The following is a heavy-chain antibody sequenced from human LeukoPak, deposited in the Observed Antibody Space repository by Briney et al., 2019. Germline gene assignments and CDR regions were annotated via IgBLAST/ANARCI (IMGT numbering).Heavy chain of an antibody. D-gene: IGHD3-9*01. CDR3: ARNPYDILTGFYKIPGGFDY. V-gene: IGHV3-7*01. CDR1: GFIFKSYW. J-gene: IGHJ6*04. Sequence: GGSLRLSCAASGFIFKSYWMSWVRQAPGKGLEWVASIKQDGSEENYVDSVRGRFTISRDNAKKSLYLQMNSLRAEDTAVYYCARNPYDILTGFYKIPGGFDYWGKGTTVTISS. CDR2: IKQDGSEE.